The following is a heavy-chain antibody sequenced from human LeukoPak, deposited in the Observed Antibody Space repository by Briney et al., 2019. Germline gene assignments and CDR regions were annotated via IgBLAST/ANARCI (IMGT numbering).Heavy chain of an antibody. CDR3: ARPLEYCGGDCNSENNWLDP. V-gene: IGHV1-18*01. CDR2: ISTYNGNA. Sequence: GASVKVSCKASGYTFTSYGVTWVRQAPGQGLEWMGRISTYNGNANYAQKLQGRVTMTTDTSTNTAYMELRSLRSDDTAVYYCARPLEYCGGDCNSENNWLDPWGQGTLVTVSS. CDR1: GYTFTSYG. D-gene: IGHD2-21*02. J-gene: IGHJ5*02.